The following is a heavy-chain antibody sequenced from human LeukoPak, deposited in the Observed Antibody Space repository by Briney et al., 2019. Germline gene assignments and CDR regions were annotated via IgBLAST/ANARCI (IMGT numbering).Heavy chain of an antibody. CDR3: AREYCSGGSCYPWSY. D-gene: IGHD2-15*01. CDR1: GYTFTSYG. CDR2: ISAYNGNT. J-gene: IGHJ4*02. V-gene: IGHV1-18*01. Sequence: ASVKVSCKASGYTFTSYGISWVRQAPGQGLEWMGWISAYNGNTNYAQKLQGRVTMTTDTSTSTAYMELRSLRSDDTAVYYCAREYCSGGSCYPWSYWGQGTLVTVSS.